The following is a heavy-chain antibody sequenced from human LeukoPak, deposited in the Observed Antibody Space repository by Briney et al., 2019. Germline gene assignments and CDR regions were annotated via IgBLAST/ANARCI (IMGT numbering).Heavy chain of an antibody. CDR1: GFTFDDYA. CDR3: AKEPVTSLDAEYFQH. Sequence: PGGSLRLSCAASGFTFDDYARHWVRQAPGKGLEWVSLISGDGGSTYYADSVKGRFTISRDNSKNSLYLQMNSLRTEDTALYYCAKEPVTSLDAEYFQHWGQGTLVTVSS. V-gene: IGHV3-43*02. D-gene: IGHD4-17*01. J-gene: IGHJ1*01. CDR2: ISGDGGST.